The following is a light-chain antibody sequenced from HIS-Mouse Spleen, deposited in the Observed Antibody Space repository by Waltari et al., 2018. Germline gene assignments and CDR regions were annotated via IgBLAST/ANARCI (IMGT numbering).Light chain of an antibody. CDR3: SSYTSSSTYV. CDR2: YVS. V-gene: IGLV2-14*03. Sequence: QSALTQPASVSGSPGQSITISCTGTSSDVGGYNYVSWYQKHPGKAPKLMIYYVSNRPSGVSNRFSGSKSGNTASLTISGLQAEDEADYYCSSYTSSSTYVFGTGTKVTVL. CDR1: SSDVGGYNY. J-gene: IGLJ1*01.